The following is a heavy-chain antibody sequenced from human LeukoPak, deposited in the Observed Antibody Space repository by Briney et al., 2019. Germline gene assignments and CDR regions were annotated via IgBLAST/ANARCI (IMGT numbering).Heavy chain of an antibody. CDR2: INPNSGGT. CDR3: ARDYPTYNFDTSASPYFYY. V-gene: IGHV1-2*02. D-gene: IGHD3-22*01. CDR1: GYTFTGYY. Sequence: ASVKVSCKASGYTFTGYYMHWVRQAPGQGLEWMGWINPNSGGTNYAQKFQGRVTMTRDTSISTAYMELSSLRSDDTAVYYCARDYPTYNFDTSASPYFYYWGQGTLVTVSS. J-gene: IGHJ4*02.